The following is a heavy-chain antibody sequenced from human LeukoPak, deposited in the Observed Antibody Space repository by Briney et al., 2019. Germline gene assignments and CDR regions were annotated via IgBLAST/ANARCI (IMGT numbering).Heavy chain of an antibody. CDR2: IYYSGST. J-gene: IGHJ4*02. V-gene: IGHV4-59*01. CDR1: GGSTTSYY. D-gene: IGHD1-26*01. Sequence: SETLSLTCTVSGGSTTSYYWSWIRQPPGKGLEWIGYIYYSGSTNYNPSLKSRVIISLDTSKIQFSLKLSSVTAADTAVYYCARSGGTPFDYWGQGTLVTVSS. CDR3: ARSGGTPFDY.